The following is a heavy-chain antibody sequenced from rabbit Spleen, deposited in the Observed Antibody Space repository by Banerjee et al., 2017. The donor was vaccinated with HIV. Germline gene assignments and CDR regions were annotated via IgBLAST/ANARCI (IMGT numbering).Heavy chain of an antibody. V-gene: IGHV1S40*01. J-gene: IGHJ6*01. Sequence: QSLEESGGRLVQPGGSLTLSCKAFGFTISGYWMNWVRQAPGKGLELIACIDTSSVHTADATWAKGRFTISKTSSTTVTLQMTRLTAADTATYFCARDTASSFSSYGMDLWGPGTLVT. CDR3: ARDTASSFSSYGMDL. D-gene: IGHD8-1*01. CDR2: IDTSSVHT. CDR1: GFTISGYW.